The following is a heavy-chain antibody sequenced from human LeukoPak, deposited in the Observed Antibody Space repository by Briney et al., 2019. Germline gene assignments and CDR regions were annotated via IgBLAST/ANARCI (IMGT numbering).Heavy chain of an antibody. CDR3: ARRYGDFDY. J-gene: IGHJ4*02. D-gene: IGHD4-17*01. CDR2: INHSGST. Sequence: SETLSLNCAVYGGSFSGYYWSWIRQPPGEGLEWIGEINHSGSTNYNPSLKSRVTISVDTSKNQFFLKLSSVTAADTAVYYCARRYGDFDYWGQGTLVTVSS. CDR1: GGSFSGYY. V-gene: IGHV4-34*01.